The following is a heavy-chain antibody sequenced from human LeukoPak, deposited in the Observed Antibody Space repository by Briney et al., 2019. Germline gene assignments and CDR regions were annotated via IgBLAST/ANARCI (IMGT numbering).Heavy chain of an antibody. CDR2: IDWDDDE. V-gene: IGHV2-70*11. J-gene: IGHJ4*02. CDR1: GFSLRTRGMC. CDR3: ARTHYYDSSGPIDY. Sequence: SGPTLLNPPQTLTLTCTFSGFSLRTRGMCVSWIRQPPGKALEWLSRIDWDDDEYYSTSLKTRLTISKDTSKNQMVLTMTNMDPVDTATYYCARTHYYDSSGPIDYWGQGTLVTVSS. D-gene: IGHD3-22*01.